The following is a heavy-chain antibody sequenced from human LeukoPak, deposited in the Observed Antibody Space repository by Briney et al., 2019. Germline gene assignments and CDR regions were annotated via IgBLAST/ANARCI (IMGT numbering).Heavy chain of an antibody. D-gene: IGHD4-11*01. CDR1: GFTFSNYW. CDR2: LRTDGQKT. J-gene: IGHJ4*02. CDR3: ARDHPGSNSLDY. V-gene: IGHV3-74*01. Sequence: PGESLRLSCAASGFTFSNYWMHWVRHAPGKGLEWVSRLRTDGQKTSYADSVKGRFTISRDNAKNTLYLQMNSLRVEDTAVYYCARDHPGSNSLDYWGQGTLVTVSS.